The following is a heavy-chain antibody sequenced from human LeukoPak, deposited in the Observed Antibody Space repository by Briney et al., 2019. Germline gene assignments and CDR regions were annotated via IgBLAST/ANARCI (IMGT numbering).Heavy chain of an antibody. D-gene: IGHD3-9*01. J-gene: IGHJ3*01. CDR2: IYTSGNT. Sequence: PSESLSLTCAVYGGSFSGYYWSWIRQPPGKGLEWIGRIYTSGNTNYNPSLRSRVTISIDMYMNQFSLQLSSVTAADTAIYYCARDRLNLRYFDWPPYDAFNLWGQGRMVTVSS. V-gene: IGHV4-4*08. CDR1: GGSFSGYY. CDR3: ARDRLNLRYFDWPPYDAFNL.